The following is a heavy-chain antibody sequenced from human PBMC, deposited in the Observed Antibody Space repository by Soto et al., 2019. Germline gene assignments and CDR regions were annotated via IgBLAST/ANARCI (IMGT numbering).Heavy chain of an antibody. CDR2: IIPIFSSA. J-gene: IGHJ6*01. CDR1: GGSFNSHA. D-gene: IGHD5-12*01. V-gene: IGHV1-69*01. CDR3: AKATGATYILNGMDV. Sequence: QVQLVQSGAEVKKPGSSVKVSCKASGGSFNSHAFSWVRQAPGQGLEWLGGIIPIFSSANYAQKFQGRVTITADESSSTIYMELSSLPPEDTAIYYCAKATGATYILNGMDVWGPGTTVTVSS.